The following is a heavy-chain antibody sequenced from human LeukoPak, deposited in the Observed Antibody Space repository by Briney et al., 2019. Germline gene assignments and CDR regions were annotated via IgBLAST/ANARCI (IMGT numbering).Heavy chain of an antibody. CDR1: GYILTGYY. J-gene: IGHJ4*02. CDR3: ARVVGGNYYGSETDDY. D-gene: IGHD3-10*01. V-gene: IGHV1-2*02. CDR2: LNPNSGGT. Sequence: GASVKVSCKASGYILTGYYMHWVRQAPGQGLEWMGWLNPNSGGTNYAQKFQGRVTMTRDTSISTAYMELSRLRSDDTAVYYCARVVGGNYYGSETDDYWGQGTLVTVSS.